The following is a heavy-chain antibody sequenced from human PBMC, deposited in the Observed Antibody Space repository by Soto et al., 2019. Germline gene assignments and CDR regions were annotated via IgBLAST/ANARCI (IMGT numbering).Heavy chain of an antibody. CDR3: AREYHSYRGGDFSPSFDY. CDR2: ISYDGSNK. J-gene: IGHJ4*02. CDR1: GFTFSSYA. V-gene: IGHV3-30-3*01. D-gene: IGHD2-21*02. Sequence: QVQLVESGGGVVQPGRSLRLSCAASGFTFSSYAMHWVRQAPGKGLEWVAVISYDGSNKYYADSVKGRFTISRDNSKNTPYLQMNSLRAEDTAVYYCAREYHSYRGGDFSPSFDYWGQGTLVTVSS.